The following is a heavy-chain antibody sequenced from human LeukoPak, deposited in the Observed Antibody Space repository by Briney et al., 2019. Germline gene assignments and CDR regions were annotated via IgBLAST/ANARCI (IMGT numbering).Heavy chain of an antibody. V-gene: IGHV1-46*01. CDR1: GYTFTSYY. CDR2: INPSGGST. J-gene: IGHJ6*03. Sequence: ASVKVSCKASGYTFTSYYMHWVRQAPGQGLEWMGIINPSGGSTSYAQKFQGRVTMTRDMSTSTVYMELSSLRSEDTAVYYCARVGGGYCSGGSCYSRAYYYMDVWGKGTTVTVSS. D-gene: IGHD2-15*01. CDR3: ARVGGGYCSGGSCYSRAYYYMDV.